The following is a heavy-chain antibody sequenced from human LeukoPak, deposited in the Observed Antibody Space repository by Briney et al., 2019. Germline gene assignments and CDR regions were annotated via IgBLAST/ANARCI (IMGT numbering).Heavy chain of an antibody. CDR3: AREAAHCSNGVCPLDY. V-gene: IGHV3-13*01. Sequence: GGSLRLSCAASGFTFSSYDFPWVRQATGKGLQWVSAIGTAGDTYCLDSVKGRFTISRENAKNSLYLQMNSLRAGDTAVYYCAREAAHCSNGVCPLDYWGQGTLVTVSS. D-gene: IGHD2-8*01. CDR1: GFTFSSYD. J-gene: IGHJ4*02. CDR2: IGTAGDT.